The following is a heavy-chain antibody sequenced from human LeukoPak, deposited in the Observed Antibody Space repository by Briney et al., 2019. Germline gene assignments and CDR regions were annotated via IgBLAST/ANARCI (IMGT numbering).Heavy chain of an antibody. V-gene: IGHV1-18*01. CDR3: ARVRYYDSSGYSSFDY. D-gene: IGHD3-22*01. Sequence: ASVKDSCKASGYTFTNYGINWVRQAPGQGLEWMGWISAYNGNTNYAQKFQGRVTITRDTSASTAYMELSSLRSEDTAVYYCARVRYYDSSGYSSFDYWGQGTLVTVSS. J-gene: IGHJ4*02. CDR2: ISAYNGNT. CDR1: GYTFTNYG.